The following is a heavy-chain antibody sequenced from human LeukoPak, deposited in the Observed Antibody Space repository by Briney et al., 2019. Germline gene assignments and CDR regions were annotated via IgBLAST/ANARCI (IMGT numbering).Heavy chain of an antibody. J-gene: IGHJ4*02. CDR2: IKQDGSKK. Sequence: GGSLRLSCVASGFPFSSYWMTWVRQAPGKGLEWVANIKQDGSKKSYVDSVKGRFTISRDNAKNSLYLQMNSLRAEDTAIYYCTRVGYIDEGIDYWGQGTLVIVSS. D-gene: IGHD5-24*01. CDR3: TRVGYIDEGIDY. CDR1: GFPFSSYW. V-gene: IGHV3-7*04.